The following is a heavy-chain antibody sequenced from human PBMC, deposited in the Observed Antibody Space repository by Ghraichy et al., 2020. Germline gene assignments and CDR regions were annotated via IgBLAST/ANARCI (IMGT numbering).Heavy chain of an antibody. J-gene: IGHJ4*02. V-gene: IGHV3-23*01. D-gene: IGHD6-19*01. CDR2: ISGGGETI. CDR1: GFTFSPYG. Sequence: GGSLRLSCAASGFTFSPYGMNWVRQAPGKWLEWVSGISGGGETIYYADSVKGRFTISRDNFKNTVYLQINNLRVEDTAVYYCAKGSGFSTGWWVEYFEYWGQGTLVTVSS. CDR3: AKGSGFSTGWWVEYFEY.